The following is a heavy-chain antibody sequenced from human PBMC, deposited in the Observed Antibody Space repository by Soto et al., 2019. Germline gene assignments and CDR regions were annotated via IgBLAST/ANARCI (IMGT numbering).Heavy chain of an antibody. J-gene: IGHJ4*02. CDR3: ASTRFAYYSDSSGPTSFDH. CDR1: GITFSTYA. D-gene: IGHD3-22*01. CDR2: IVGTGSRT. V-gene: IGHV3-23*01. Sequence: GGSLRLSCAASGITFSTYAMSWVRQAPGKGLEWVSTIVGTGSRTYYTDSVKGRFVISRDNFMNRLYLQMNSPRAEDTALYYCASTRFAYYSDSSGPTSFDHWGQGTQVTVSS.